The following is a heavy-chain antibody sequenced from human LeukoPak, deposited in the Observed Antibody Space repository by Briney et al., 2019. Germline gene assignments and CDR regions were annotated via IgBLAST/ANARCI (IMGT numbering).Heavy chain of an antibody. CDR1: GYSISSGYY. CDR3: ARVPRYCSSTSCQKNWFDP. CDR2: INHSGST. D-gene: IGHD2-2*01. Sequence: SETLSLTCTVSGYSISSGYYWSWIRQPPGKGLEWIGEINHSGSTNYNPSLKSRVTISVDTSKNQFSLKLSSVTAADTAVYYCARVPRYCSSTSCQKNWFDPWGQGTLVTVSS. J-gene: IGHJ5*02. V-gene: IGHV4-38-2*02.